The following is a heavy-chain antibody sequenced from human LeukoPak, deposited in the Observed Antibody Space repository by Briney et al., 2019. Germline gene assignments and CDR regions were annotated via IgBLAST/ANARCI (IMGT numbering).Heavy chain of an antibody. J-gene: IGHJ2*01. CDR1: GYTFTGYF. V-gene: IGHV1-2*02. D-gene: IGHD3-9*01. CDR2: INPNSGGT. Sequence: ASVKVSCKASGYTFTGYFMHWVRQAPGQGLEWMGWINPNSGGTNYAQKFQGRVTMTRDTSISTAYMDLSRLTSDDTALYFCARQGLTDWYFDLWGRGTLITVSS. CDR3: ARQGLTDWYFDL.